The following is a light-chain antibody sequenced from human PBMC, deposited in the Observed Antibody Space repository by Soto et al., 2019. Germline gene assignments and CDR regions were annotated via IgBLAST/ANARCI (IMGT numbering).Light chain of an antibody. J-gene: IGLJ2*01. CDR2: EVR. V-gene: IGLV2-14*01. CDR1: SSDVGYYNY. CDR3: SSYTRSSSVL. Sequence: QSALTQPASVSGSPGQSITISCTGTSSDVGYYNYVSWYQQHPGKAPKVLIYEVRNRPSGASSRFSGSKSGNTAFLTISGLQPEDGADYYCSSYTRSSSVLFGGGTKLTVL.